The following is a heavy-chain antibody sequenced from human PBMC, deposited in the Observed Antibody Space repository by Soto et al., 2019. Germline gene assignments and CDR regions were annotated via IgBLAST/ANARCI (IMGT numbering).Heavy chain of an antibody. Sequence: PSQTLSLTCVIFGDSVSSKSVAWNWIRQSPSRGLEWLGRTYYRSKWYDDYAVSVKSRITINPDTSKNQFSLQLNSVTPEDTAVNFCARVLVERAMSHLDYWGQGILVTVS. D-gene: IGHD3-16*02. CDR1: GDSVSSKSVA. V-gene: IGHV6-1*01. J-gene: IGHJ4*02. CDR3: ARVLVERAMSHLDY. CDR2: TYYRSKWYD.